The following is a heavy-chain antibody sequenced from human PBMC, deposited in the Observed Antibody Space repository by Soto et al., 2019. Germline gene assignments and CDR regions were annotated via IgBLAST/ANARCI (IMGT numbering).Heavy chain of an antibody. D-gene: IGHD3-16*01. Sequence: ASVKVSCKVSGYTLTELSMHWVRQAPGKGLEWMGGFDPEDGETIYAQKFQGRVTMTEDTSTDTAYMELSSLRSEDTAVYYCARDFISWGSYPQDKQENYYYYMDVWGKGTTVTVSS. CDR3: ARDFISWGSYPQDKQENYYYYMDV. V-gene: IGHV1-24*01. J-gene: IGHJ6*03. CDR2: FDPEDGET. CDR1: GYTLTELS.